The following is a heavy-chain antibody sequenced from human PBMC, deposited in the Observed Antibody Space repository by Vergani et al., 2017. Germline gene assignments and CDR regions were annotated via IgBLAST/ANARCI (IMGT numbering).Heavy chain of an antibody. J-gene: IGHJ4*02. CDR1: GFTFSSYW. V-gene: IGHV3-7*01. CDR3: ARDVGFYDSSGYWVYYFDY. CDR2: IKQDGSEK. D-gene: IGHD3-22*01. Sequence: EVQLVESGGGLVQPGGSLRLSCAASGFTFSSYWMSWVRQAPGKGLEWVANIKQDGSEKYYVDSVKGRFPISRDNAKNSLYLQMNSLRAEDTAVYYCARDVGFYDSSGYWVYYFDYWGQGTLVTVSS.